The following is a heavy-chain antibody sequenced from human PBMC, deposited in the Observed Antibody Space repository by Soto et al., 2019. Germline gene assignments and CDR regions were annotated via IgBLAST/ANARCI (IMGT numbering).Heavy chain of an antibody. CDR1: GFTFSSYA. CDR3: AKVGVLLWLGELLYFDY. D-gene: IGHD3-10*01. J-gene: IGHJ4*02. Sequence: XGSLHISCAASGFTFSSYAMSWVRQAPGKGLEWVSAISGSGGSTYYADSVKGRFSISRDNSKNTLYPQMNSLRAEDTAVYYCAKVGVLLWLGELLYFDYWGQGTLVTVSS. CDR2: ISGSGGST. V-gene: IGHV3-23*01.